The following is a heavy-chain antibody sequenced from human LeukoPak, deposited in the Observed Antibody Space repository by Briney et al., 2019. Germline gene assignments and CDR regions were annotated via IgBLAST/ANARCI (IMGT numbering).Heavy chain of an antibody. Sequence: RSSETLSLTCAVYGGSFSGYYWSWIRQPPGKGLEWIGEINHSGSTNYNPSLKSRVTISVDTSKTQFSLKLSSVTAADTAVYYCARGSRIAVAGTQYFQHWGQGTLVTVSS. CDR3: ARGSRIAVAGTQYFQH. CDR2: INHSGST. J-gene: IGHJ1*01. V-gene: IGHV4-34*01. D-gene: IGHD6-19*01. CDR1: GGSFSGYY.